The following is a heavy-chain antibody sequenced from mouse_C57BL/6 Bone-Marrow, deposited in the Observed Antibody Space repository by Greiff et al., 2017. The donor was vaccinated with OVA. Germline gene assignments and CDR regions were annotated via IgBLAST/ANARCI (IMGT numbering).Heavy chain of an antibody. Sequence: VQLVESGAELVKPGASVKLSCKASGYTFTSYWMQWVKQRPGQGLEWIGEIDPSDSYTNYNQKFKGKATLTVDTSSSTAYMQLSSLTSEDSAVYYCAYYYPFAYWGQGTLVTVSA. CDR3: AYYYPFAY. CDR1: GYTFTSYW. D-gene: IGHD1-1*01. CDR2: IDPSDSYT. V-gene: IGHV1-50*01. J-gene: IGHJ3*01.